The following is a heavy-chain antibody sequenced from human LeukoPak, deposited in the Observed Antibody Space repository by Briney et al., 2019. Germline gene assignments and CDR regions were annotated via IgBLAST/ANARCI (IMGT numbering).Heavy chain of an antibody. D-gene: IGHD3-16*01. Sequence: SETLSLTCAVYGGSFSGYYWSWIRQPPGKGLEWIGEINHSGSTNYNPSLKSRVTISVDTSKNQFSLKLSSVTAADTAVYYCARGLGVNYWGQGTLVTVSS. CDR3: ARGLGVNY. V-gene: IGHV4-34*01. CDR2: INHSGST. CDR1: GGSFSGYY. J-gene: IGHJ4*02.